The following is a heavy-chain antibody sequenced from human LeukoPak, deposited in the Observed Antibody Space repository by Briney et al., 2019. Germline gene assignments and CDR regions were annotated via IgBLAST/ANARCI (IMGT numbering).Heavy chain of an antibody. V-gene: IGHV1-58*01. CDR3: VRGRDYYDSSDLSLEIYYFDY. J-gene: IGHJ4*02. D-gene: IGHD3-22*01. CDR2: IVVGSGNT. Sequence: SVKVSCKASGFTFTSSAVQWVRQARGQRLEWIGWIVVGSGNTNYAQKFQERVTITRDMSTSTAYMELSSLRSEDTAVYYCVRGRDYYDSSDLSLEIYYFDYWGQGTLVTVSS. CDR1: GFTFTSSA.